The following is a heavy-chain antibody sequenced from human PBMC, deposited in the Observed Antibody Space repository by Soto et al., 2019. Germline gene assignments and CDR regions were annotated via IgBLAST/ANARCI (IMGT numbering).Heavy chain of an antibody. V-gene: IGHV3-21*01. CDR2: ISSSSSYI. Sequence: EVQLVESGGGLVKPGGSLRLSCAPSGFTFSSYSRNWVRQAPGKGLEWVSSISSSSSYIYYADSVKGRFTISRDNAKNSLYLQMNSLRAEDTAVYYCARFGIAAAGFDYWGQGTLVTVSS. CDR3: ARFGIAAAGFDY. J-gene: IGHJ4*02. CDR1: GFTFSSYS. D-gene: IGHD6-13*01.